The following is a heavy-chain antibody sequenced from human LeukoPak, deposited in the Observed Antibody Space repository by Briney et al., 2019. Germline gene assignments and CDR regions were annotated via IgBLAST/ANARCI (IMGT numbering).Heavy chain of an antibody. D-gene: IGHD5-18*01. CDR3: ARGKNTAMVAY. V-gene: IGHV3-53*01. J-gene: IGHJ4*02. CDR2: IYRGGST. Sequence: GGSLRLSCAASGFTVSSNYMSWVRQAPGKGLEWVSVIYRGGSTYYADSVKGRFTISRDNSKNTLYLQMNSLRAEHTAVYYCARGKNTAMVAYWGQGALVTVSS. CDR1: GFTVSSNY.